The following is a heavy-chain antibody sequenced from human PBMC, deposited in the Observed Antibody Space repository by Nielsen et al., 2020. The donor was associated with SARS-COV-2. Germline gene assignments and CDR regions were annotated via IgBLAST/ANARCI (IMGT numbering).Heavy chain of an antibody. CDR1: GFTVSSNY. CDR2: IKSKTDGGTT. D-gene: IGHD3-16*02. J-gene: IGHJ4*02. V-gene: IGHV3-15*01. Sequence: GESLKISCAASGFTVSSNYMSWVRQAPGKGLEWVGRIKSKTDGGTTDYAAPVKGRFTISRDDSKNTLYLQMNSLKTEDTAVYYCTTNAYYDYVWGSYRYENFDYWGQGTLVTVSS. CDR3: TTNAYYDYVWGSYRYENFDY.